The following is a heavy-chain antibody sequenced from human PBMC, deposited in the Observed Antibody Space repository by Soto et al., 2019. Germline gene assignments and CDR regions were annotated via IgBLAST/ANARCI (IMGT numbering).Heavy chain of an antibody. J-gene: IGHJ5*02. CDR3: TRHGSGDYFLFDP. Sequence: GGSLRLSCAASGFTFSRYWMHWVRQAPGKGLEWVSRASPDGTSTSYADSVKGRFTISRDNAKNTLFMQMNSLRAEDTAVYYCTRHGSGDYFLFDPWGQGTLVTVSS. D-gene: IGHD3-10*01. CDR2: ASPDGTST. CDR1: GFTFSRYW. V-gene: IGHV3-74*01.